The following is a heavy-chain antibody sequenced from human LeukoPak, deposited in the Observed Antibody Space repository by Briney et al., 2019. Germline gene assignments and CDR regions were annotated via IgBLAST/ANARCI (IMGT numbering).Heavy chain of an antibody. CDR3: AWTGIVGATNIDC. Sequence: ASETLSLTCAASGGSISSSNWWCWVRQPPEKGLEWIGEIYHSGSTNYNPSLKSRVTISVDKSKNQFSLKLSSVTAADTALYYCAWTGIVGATNIDCWGQGTLVTVST. J-gene: IGHJ4*02. CDR1: GGSISSSNW. V-gene: IGHV4-4*02. CDR2: IYHSGST. D-gene: IGHD1-26*01.